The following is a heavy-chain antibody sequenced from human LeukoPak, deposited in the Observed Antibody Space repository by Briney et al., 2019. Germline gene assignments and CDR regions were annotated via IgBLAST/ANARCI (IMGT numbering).Heavy chain of an antibody. Sequence: GGSLRLSCAASGFTFSNYAMSWVRQAPGKGLEWVSRINSDGSSTSYADSVKGRFSISRDNARNTLYLQMNSLRAEDTAVYFCARLRCDVGDCYSAGQNFWGQGTLVTVSS. CDR2: INSDGSST. J-gene: IGHJ4*02. D-gene: IGHD2-21*02. V-gene: IGHV3-74*01. CDR3: ARLRCDVGDCYSAGQNF. CDR1: GFTFSNYA.